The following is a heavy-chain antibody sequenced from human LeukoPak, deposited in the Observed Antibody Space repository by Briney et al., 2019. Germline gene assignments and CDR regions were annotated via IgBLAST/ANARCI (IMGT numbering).Heavy chain of an antibody. J-gene: IGHJ3*02. D-gene: IGHD6-19*01. V-gene: IGHV1-18*01. CDR1: GYTFTSYG. Sequence: ASVKVSCKASGYTFTSYGIRWVRQAPGQGLEWMGWISAYNGDTNYAQKLQGRVTMTTDTSTSTAYMELRSLRSDDTAVYYCARGLQENLAWLQAFSAFDIWGQGTMVTVSS. CDR3: ARGLQENLAWLQAFSAFDI. CDR2: ISAYNGDT.